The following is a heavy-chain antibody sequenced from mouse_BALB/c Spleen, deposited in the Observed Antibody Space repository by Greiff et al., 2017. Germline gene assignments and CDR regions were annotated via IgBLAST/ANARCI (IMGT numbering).Heavy chain of an antibody. J-gene: IGHJ4*01. CDR2: IRNKANGYTT. Sequence: EVQGVESGGGLVQPGGSLRLSCATSGFTFTDYYMSWVRQPPGKALEWLGFIRNKANGYTTEYSASVKGRFTISRDNSQSILYLQMNTLRAEDSATYYCAREGAYYRYFYAMDYWGQGTSVTVSS. CDR3: AREGAYYRYFYAMDY. CDR1: GFTFTDYY. D-gene: IGHD2-14*01. V-gene: IGHV7-3*02.